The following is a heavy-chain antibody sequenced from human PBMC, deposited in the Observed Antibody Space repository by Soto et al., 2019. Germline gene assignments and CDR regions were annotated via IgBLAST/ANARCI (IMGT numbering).Heavy chain of an antibody. Sequence: LGESLKISCKGSGYSFTSYWIGWVRQMPGKGLEWMGIIYPGDSDTRYSPSFQGQVTISADKSSSTAYLQWNSLQASDTAMYYCARLPGIVAPGTVFLDNWGQGTMVTVSS. V-gene: IGHV5-51*01. J-gene: IGHJ4*02. D-gene: IGHD1-1*01. CDR1: GYSFTSYW. CDR2: IYPGDSDT. CDR3: ARLPGIVAPGTVFLDN.